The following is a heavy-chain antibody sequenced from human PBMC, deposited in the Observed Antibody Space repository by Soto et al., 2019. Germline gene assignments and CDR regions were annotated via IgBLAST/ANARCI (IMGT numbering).Heavy chain of an antibody. CDR1: GGSFSGYY. J-gene: IGHJ6*02. CDR3: ARGVVATIPRWIYYYGMDV. V-gene: IGHV4-34*01. CDR2: IIHSGST. D-gene: IGHD5-12*01. Sequence: QVQLQQWGAGLLKPSETLSLTCAVYGGSFSGYYWSWIRQPPGKGLEWIGEIIHSGSTNYNPSLIGPFTLDVDASKNKFSLKIGSVTAADTGVYYCARGVVATIPRWIYYYGMDVWGQGTTVTVSS.